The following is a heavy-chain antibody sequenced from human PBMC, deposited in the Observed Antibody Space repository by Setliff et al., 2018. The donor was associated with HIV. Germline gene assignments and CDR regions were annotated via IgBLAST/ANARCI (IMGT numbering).Heavy chain of an antibody. CDR3: ARAEYSSGWYYY. D-gene: IGHD6-19*01. V-gene: IGHV1-18*04. J-gene: IGHJ4*02. CDR2: ISAYNGNT. Sequence: ASVKVSCKASGYTFIGHYIHWVRQAPGQGLEWMGWISAYNGNTNYAQKLQGRVTMTTDTSTSTAYMELRSLRSDDTAVYYCARAEYSSGWYYYWGQGTLVTVSS. CDR1: GYTFIGHY.